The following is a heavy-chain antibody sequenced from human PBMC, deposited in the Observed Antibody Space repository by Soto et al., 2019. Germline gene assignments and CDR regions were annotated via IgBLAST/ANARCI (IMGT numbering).Heavy chain of an antibody. Sequence: VVSLRLSCAASGFTFSSYTMSWVRQAPGKGLEWVSSITSGRSFIYYAESVKGRFTISRDNANDSLYLHMNSLRAEDTAVYYCARFSSLNVLKWFDHWGQGTLGNGSS. CDR2: ITSGRSFI. J-gene: IGHJ5*02. CDR3: ARFSSLNVLKWFDH. D-gene: IGHD2-8*01. CDR1: GFTFSSYT. V-gene: IGHV3-21*01.